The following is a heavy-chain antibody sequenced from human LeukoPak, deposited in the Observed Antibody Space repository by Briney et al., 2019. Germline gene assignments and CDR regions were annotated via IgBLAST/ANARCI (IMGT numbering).Heavy chain of an antibody. CDR2: INPNNGAT. V-gene: IGHV1-2*02. CDR1: GYAFSGHY. Sequence: ASVKVSCKASGYAFSGHYMHWVRQAPGQGLEWMGWINPNNGATNYAPKFQGRVTMTRDTSISTAYMELTSLKSDDTAVYFCARDLGRDNSGWYPYHDFWSQGTLVSLSS. CDR3: ARDLGRDNSGWYPYHDF. J-gene: IGHJ4*02. D-gene: IGHD6-19*01.